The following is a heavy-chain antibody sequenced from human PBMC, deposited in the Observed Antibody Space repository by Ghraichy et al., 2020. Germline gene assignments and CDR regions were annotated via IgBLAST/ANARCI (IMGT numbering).Heavy chain of an antibody. D-gene: IGHD6-13*01. V-gene: IGHV4-59*01. CDR1: GGSTSSYY. CDR3: ARRGWQPRRGFYYGMDV. CDR2: IYYSGST. Sequence: SETLSLTCTVSGGSTSSYYWSWIRQPPGKGLEWIGYIYYSGSTNYNPSLKSRVTISVDTSKNQFSLKLSSVTAADTAVYYCARRGWQPRRGFYYGMDVWGQGTTVTVSS. J-gene: IGHJ6*02.